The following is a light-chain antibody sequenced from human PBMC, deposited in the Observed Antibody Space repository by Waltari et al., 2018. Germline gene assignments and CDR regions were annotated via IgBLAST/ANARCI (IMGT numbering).Light chain of an antibody. CDR3: HSRDASGVGGS. Sequence: SSELTQDPAVSVAMGQTVTITCQGNGLRSYYASWYQQRLGQAPILIMYDKNNRPSGVPDRFSGSNSDNTASLTITGAQAEDEASYYCHSRDASGVGGSFGGGTKLTVL. J-gene: IGLJ2*01. CDR1: GLRSYY. V-gene: IGLV3-19*01. CDR2: DKN.